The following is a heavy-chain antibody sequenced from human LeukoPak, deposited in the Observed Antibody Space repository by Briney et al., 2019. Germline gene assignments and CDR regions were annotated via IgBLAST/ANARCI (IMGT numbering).Heavy chain of an antibody. V-gene: IGHV4-59*01. Sequence: SETLSLTCAVYGGSFSGYYWNWIRQPPGKGLEWIGYIYYSGSTNYNPSLKSRVTISVDTPKNQFSLTLSSVTAADTAVYYCARGSGWYSDYWGQGTLVSVSS. D-gene: IGHD6-19*01. J-gene: IGHJ4*02. CDR2: IYYSGST. CDR1: GGSFSGYY. CDR3: ARGSGWYSDY.